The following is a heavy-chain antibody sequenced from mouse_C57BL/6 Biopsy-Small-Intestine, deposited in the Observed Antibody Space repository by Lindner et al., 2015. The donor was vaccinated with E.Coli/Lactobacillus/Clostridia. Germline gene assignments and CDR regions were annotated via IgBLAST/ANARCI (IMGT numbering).Heavy chain of an antibody. Sequence: VQLQESGAELVRPGTSVKVSCKASGYAFTNYLIEWFKQRPGQGLEWIGLINPGTGNTNYNEKFKGKATLTADKSSSTAYMQLNSLTSEDSAVYFCSRYYSNFDYWGQGTTLSVSS. D-gene: IGHD2-5*01. CDR3: SRYYSNFDY. CDR2: INPGTGNT. V-gene: IGHV1-54*01. CDR1: GYAFTNYL. J-gene: IGHJ2*01.